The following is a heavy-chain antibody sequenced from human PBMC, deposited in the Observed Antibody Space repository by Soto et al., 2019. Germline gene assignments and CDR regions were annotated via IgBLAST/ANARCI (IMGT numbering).Heavy chain of an antibody. V-gene: IGHV3-21*01. Sequence: GGPLRLSCAASGFTFSSYSMNWVRQAPGKGLEWVSSISSSSSYIYYADSVKGRFTISRDNAKNSLYLQMNSLRAEDTAVYYCAREGSYGSGSYLSSNDYWGQGTLVTVSS. CDR3: AREGSYGSGSYLSSNDY. CDR1: GFTFSSYS. CDR2: ISSSSSYI. J-gene: IGHJ4*02. D-gene: IGHD3-10*01.